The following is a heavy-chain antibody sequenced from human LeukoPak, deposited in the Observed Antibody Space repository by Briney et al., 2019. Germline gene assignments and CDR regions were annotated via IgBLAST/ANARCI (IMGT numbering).Heavy chain of an antibody. Sequence: SETLSLTCTVSGGSISSHYWSWIRQPPGKGLEWIGYIYYSGSTNCNPSLKSRVTISVDTSKNQFSLKLSSVTAADTAVYYCAREEPLSPGLFDYWGQGTLVTVSS. V-gene: IGHV4-59*11. CDR1: GGSISSHY. D-gene: IGHD1-14*01. J-gene: IGHJ4*02. CDR3: AREEPLSPGLFDY. CDR2: IYYSGST.